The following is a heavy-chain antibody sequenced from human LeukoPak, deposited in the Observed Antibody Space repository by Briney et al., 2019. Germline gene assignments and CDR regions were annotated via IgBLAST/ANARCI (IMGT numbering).Heavy chain of an antibody. Sequence: GGSLRLSCVVSGFIVSDDYMSWVRQAPGKGLEWVSVMYSGGATYYADSVKGRFTISRDNSKNTLYLQMNSLRVEDTAVYYCARHDWFDPWGHGTLVTVSS. D-gene: IGHD3-3*01. CDR3: ARHDWFDP. J-gene: IGHJ5*02. CDR1: GFIVSDDY. CDR2: MYSGGAT. V-gene: IGHV3-53*01.